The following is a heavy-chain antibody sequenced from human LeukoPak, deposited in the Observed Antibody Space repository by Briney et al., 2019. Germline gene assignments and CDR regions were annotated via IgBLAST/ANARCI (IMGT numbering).Heavy chain of an antibody. V-gene: IGHV3-48*03. J-gene: IGHJ4*02. CDR1: GFTFTTYE. Sequence: GGSLRLSCAASGFTFTTYEMNWVRQAPGKGLEWVSFISSSGSIIYYADSVQGRFTISRDNAKNSLYLQMNSLRAEDTAVYYCARGNYTSDWYYFDYWGQGTLVTVSS. CDR2: ISSSGSII. D-gene: IGHD6-19*01. CDR3: ARGNYTSDWYYFDY.